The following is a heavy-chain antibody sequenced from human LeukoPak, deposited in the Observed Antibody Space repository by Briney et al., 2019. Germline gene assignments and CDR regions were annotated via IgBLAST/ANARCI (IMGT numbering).Heavy chain of an antibody. J-gene: IGHJ4*02. CDR2: IYYSGST. D-gene: IGHD2-15*01. V-gene: IGHV4-59*01. CDR1: GGSIINYY. Sequence: PSETLSLTCPVSGGSIINYYWNWIRQPPGKGLEWIGQIYYSGSTNYNPSLKSRVTISVDTSENQFSLKLSSVTAADTAIYYCARGRGGFYYFDYWGLGTMVTVSS. CDR3: ARGRGGFYYFDY.